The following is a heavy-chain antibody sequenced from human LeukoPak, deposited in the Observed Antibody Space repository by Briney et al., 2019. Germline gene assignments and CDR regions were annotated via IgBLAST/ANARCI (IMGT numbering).Heavy chain of an antibody. J-gene: IGHJ4*02. CDR1: GFTFSSFG. D-gene: IGHD5-12*01. CDR3: ARAEGYGAIDY. V-gene: IGHV3-30*03. CDR2: TSYDGSNK. Sequence: GGSLRLSCAATGFTFSSFGMHWARQAPGKGLEWVAVTSYDGSNKHYADSVKGRFTISRDNSKNTLYLQMNSLTAEDTAFYYCARAEGYGAIDYWGQGTLVTVSS.